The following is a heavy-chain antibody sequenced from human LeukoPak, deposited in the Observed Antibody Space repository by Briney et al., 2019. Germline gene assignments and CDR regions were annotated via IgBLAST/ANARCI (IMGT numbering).Heavy chain of an antibody. V-gene: IGHV1-69*13. CDR1: GGTXSSYA. J-gene: IGHJ6*02. CDR2: IIPIFGTA. CDR3: ARGPVQLRLHPHYYYYYYGMDV. Sequence: ASVKVSCKASGGTXSSYAISWVRQAPGQGLEWMGGIIPIFGTANCAQKFQGRVTITADESTSTAYMELSSLRSEDTAVYYCARGPVQLRLHPHYYYYYYGMDVWGQGTTVTVSS. D-gene: IGHD5-18*01.